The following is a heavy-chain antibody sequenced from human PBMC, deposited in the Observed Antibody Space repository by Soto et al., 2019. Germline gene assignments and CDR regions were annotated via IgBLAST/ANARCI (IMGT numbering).Heavy chain of an antibody. Sequence: QVQLVESGGGVVQPGTSLRLSCAASGFIFSSYSMNWVRQAPGKGLEWVAVVSYDGSVEYYAESLKGRFSISRENSKNLLFLQMNSLRSEDTAVYYCAREVGTKFRLESWGQGTLVTVSS. CDR3: AREVGTKFRLES. D-gene: IGHD1-26*01. CDR2: VSYDGSVE. J-gene: IGHJ4*02. V-gene: IGHV3-30*04. CDR1: GFIFSSYS.